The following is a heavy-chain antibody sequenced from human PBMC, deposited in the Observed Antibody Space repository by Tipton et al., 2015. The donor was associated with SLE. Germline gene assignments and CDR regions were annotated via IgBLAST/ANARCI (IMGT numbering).Heavy chain of an antibody. V-gene: IGHV4-61*08. CDR2: IYYSGST. J-gene: IGHJ6*03. D-gene: IGHD2-2*01. Sequence: TLSLTCTVSDGSISTDGYFWSWIRRRPGTGLEWIGYIYYSGSTNYNPSLKSRVTISVDTSKNQFSLKLSSVTAADTAVYYCARVPAVYYYYMDVWGKGTTVTVSS. CDR1: DGSISTDGYF. CDR3: ARVPAVYYYYMDV.